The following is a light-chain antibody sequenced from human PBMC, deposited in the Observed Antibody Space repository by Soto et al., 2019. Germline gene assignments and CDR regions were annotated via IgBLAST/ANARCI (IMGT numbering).Light chain of an antibody. CDR3: QQRSNWRFT. CDR1: QSVSSY. CDR2: DAS. J-gene: IGKJ3*01. V-gene: IGKV3-11*01. Sequence: EIVLTQSPATLSLSPGERATLSCMASQSVSSYLAWYQQKPGQAPRLLIYDASNRATGIPARFSGSGSGTEFTRTISSLEPEDFAVYYCQQRSNWRFTFGPGTKVDIK.